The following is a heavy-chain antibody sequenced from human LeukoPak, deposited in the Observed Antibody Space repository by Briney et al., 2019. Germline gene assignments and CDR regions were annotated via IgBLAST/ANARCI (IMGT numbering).Heavy chain of an antibody. Sequence: PSETLSLTCTVSAGSISSSSYYWGWIRQPPGKGMEWIGSIYYSGSTYYNPSLKSRVTMSVDTSKNQFSLKLSSVTAADTAVYYCARLSTIMVRADFDYWGQGTLVTVSS. V-gene: IGHV4-39*01. J-gene: IGHJ4*02. CDR2: IYYSGST. CDR3: ARLSTIMVRADFDY. D-gene: IGHD3-10*01. CDR1: AGSISSSSYY.